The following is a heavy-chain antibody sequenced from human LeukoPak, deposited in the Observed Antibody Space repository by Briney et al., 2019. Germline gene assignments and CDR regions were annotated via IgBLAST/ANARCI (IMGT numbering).Heavy chain of an antibody. CDR3: AKEMDSSGYFDY. CDR2: IWYDGSNK. J-gene: IGHJ4*02. Sequence: GGSLRLSCAASGFTFSSYGMHWVRQAPGKGLEWVAVIWYDGSNKYYADSVKGRFTISRDNSKNTLYLQMNSLRAEDTAVYYCAKEMDSSGYFDYWGQGTLVTVSS. V-gene: IGHV3-33*06. D-gene: IGHD3-22*01. CDR1: GFTFSSYG.